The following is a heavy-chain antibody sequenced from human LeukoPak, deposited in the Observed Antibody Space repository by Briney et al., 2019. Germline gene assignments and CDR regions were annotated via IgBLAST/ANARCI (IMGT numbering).Heavy chain of an antibody. D-gene: IGHD3-16*01. Sequence: GGSLRLSCEASGFIFKSYSVHWVRLTPGRGLEWLAVISYSGNDEDYADSVKGRFTISRDNSKKTLYLEMNSLRIEDTAVYFCAKGMLTYYYLDVWGKGTTVTVSS. CDR3: AKGMLTYYYLDV. CDR2: ISYSGNDE. CDR1: GFIFKSYS. J-gene: IGHJ6*03. V-gene: IGHV3-30-3*01.